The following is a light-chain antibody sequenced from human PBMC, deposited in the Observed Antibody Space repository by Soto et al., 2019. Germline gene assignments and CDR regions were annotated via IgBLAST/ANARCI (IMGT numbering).Light chain of an antibody. J-gene: IGKJ2*01. CDR1: QSVLYSSNNKNY. Sequence: DIVMTQSPDSLAVSLGERATINCKSSQSVLYSSNNKNYLSWFQQKPGQPPKLLIYWASTRESGVPDRFSGSGSGTHFTRTISSLQAEYVAVYYCQQYYNTPYTFGQGTKLEIK. V-gene: IGKV4-1*01. CDR2: WAS. CDR3: QQYYNTPYT.